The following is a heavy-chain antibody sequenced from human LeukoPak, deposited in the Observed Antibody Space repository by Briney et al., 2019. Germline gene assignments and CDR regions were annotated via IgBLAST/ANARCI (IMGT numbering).Heavy chain of an antibody. V-gene: IGHV3-30-3*01. CDR2: ISYDGSNK. D-gene: IGHD3-16*01. CDR1: GFTFSSYA. CDR3: ARDQGYDYVWGSRSFDY. Sequence: GRSLRLSCAASGFTFSSYAMHWVRQAPGKGLEWVAVISYDGSNKYYADSVKGRFTISRDNSKNTLYLQMNSLRAEDTAVYYCARDQGYDYVWGSRSFDYWGQGTLVTVSS. J-gene: IGHJ4*02.